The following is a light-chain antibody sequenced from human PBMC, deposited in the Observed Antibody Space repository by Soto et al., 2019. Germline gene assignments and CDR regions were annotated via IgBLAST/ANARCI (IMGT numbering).Light chain of an antibody. Sequence: QSVLTQPRSVSGSPGQSVTISCTGTGSDVGHYNYVSWYQQHPGKAPKLLIYDVTKRPSGVPDRFSGSKSGNTASLTISGLQADDEADYSCGSCAGNYFFVFGGGTKVTVL. J-gene: IGLJ1*01. CDR3: GSCAGNYFFV. CDR2: DVT. V-gene: IGLV2-11*01. CDR1: GSDVGHYNY.